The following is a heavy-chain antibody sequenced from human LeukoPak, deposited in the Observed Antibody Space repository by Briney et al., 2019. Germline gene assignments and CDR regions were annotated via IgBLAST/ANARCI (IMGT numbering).Heavy chain of an antibody. Sequence: SVKVSCKASGFIFTSSAMQWVRQARGQRLEWIGWIVVGSGNTNYAQKFQERVTITRDMSTSTAYMELSSLRSEDTAVYYCAADPGANHSGSGGSAPTAEDDYWGQGTLVTVSS. CDR1: GFIFTSSA. J-gene: IGHJ4*02. CDR2: IVVGSGNT. V-gene: IGHV1-58*02. CDR3: AADPGANHSGSGGSAPTAEDDY. D-gene: IGHD2-15*01.